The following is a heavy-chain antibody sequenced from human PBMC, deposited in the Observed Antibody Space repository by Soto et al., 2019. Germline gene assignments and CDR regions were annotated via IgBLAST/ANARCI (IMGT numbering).Heavy chain of an antibody. Sequence: GGSLRLSCAASGFTFSSYAMSWVRQAPGKGLEWVSAISGSGGSTYYADSVKGRFTISRDNSKNTLYLQMNSLRAEDTAVYYCAKDQYNWNCENYMDVWGKGTTVTVSS. CDR1: GFTFSSYA. CDR3: AKDQYNWNCENYMDV. V-gene: IGHV3-23*01. D-gene: IGHD1-7*01. J-gene: IGHJ6*03. CDR2: ISGSGGST.